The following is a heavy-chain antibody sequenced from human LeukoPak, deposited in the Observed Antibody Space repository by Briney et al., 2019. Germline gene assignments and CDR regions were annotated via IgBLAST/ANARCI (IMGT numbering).Heavy chain of an antibody. CDR1: GYTFTSYY. D-gene: IGHD5-12*01. J-gene: IGHJ4*02. CDR2: INPSGGST. V-gene: IGHV1-46*01. Sequence: ASVKVSCTASGYTFTSYYMHWVRQAPGQGLEWMVIINPSGGSTSYAQKFQGRVTMTRDTSTSTVYMELSRLRSEDTDVYYCARGTGYRREFDYWGQGTLVTVSS. CDR3: ARGTGYRREFDY.